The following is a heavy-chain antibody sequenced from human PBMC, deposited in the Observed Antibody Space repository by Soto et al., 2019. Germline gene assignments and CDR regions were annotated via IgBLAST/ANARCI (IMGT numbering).Heavy chain of an antibody. CDR2: INPNSGGT. V-gene: IGHV1-2*02. D-gene: IGHD1-26*01. CDR1: GYTFTGYY. J-gene: IGHJ4*02. Sequence: ASVKVSCKASGYTFTGYYMHWVRQAPGQGLEWMGWINPNSGGTNYVQKFQGRVTMTRDTSISTAYMELSRLRTDDSAVYYCARGWELIHFYFDSWGQGTLVTVSS. CDR3: ARGWELIHFYFDS.